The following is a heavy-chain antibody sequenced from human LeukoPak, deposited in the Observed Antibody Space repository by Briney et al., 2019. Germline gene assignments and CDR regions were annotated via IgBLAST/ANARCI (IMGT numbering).Heavy chain of an antibody. J-gene: IGHJ4*02. CDR2: SSAYNGNT. D-gene: IGHD6-13*01. CDR3: AREGGYSSSWNYFDY. Sequence: GASVKVSCKASGYTFTSYGISWVRQAPGQGLEWMGWSSAYNGNTNYAQRLQGRVTMTTDTSTSRACMELRRLRCDDTAVYYCAREGGYSSSWNYFDYWGQGTLVTVSS. V-gene: IGHV1-18*04. CDR1: GYTFTSYG.